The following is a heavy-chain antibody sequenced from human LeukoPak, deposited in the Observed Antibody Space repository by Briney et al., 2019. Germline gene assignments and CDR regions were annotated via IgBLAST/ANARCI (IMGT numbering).Heavy chain of an antibody. J-gene: IGHJ4*02. CDR3: ARVKLQSYYFDY. CDR2: IYYSGST. D-gene: IGHD4-11*01. V-gene: IGHV4-31*03. CDR1: GGSISSGGYY. Sequence: SETLSLTCTVSGGSISSGGYYWSWIRQHPGKGLEWIGYIYYSGSTYYNPSLKSRVTISVDTSKNRFSLKLSSVTAADTAVYYCARVKLQSYYFDYWGQGTLVTVSS.